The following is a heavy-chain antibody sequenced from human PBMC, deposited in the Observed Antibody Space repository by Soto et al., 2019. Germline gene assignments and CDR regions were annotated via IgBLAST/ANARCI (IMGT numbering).Heavy chain of an antibody. CDR3: AKYASSGITSFDS. J-gene: IGHJ2*01. CDR2: VSGSAGST. CDR1: GFTFSSYA. Sequence: EVQLLESGGGLVQPGGALRLSCAASGFTFSSYAMSWGRQAPGKGLEWVSVVSGSAGSTYYADSVKCRCTISRDNSKNTLYLQMNSLRAEDTAVYYCAKYASSGITSFDSWGRGNVVTVSS. V-gene: IGHV3-23*01. D-gene: IGHD3-3*01.